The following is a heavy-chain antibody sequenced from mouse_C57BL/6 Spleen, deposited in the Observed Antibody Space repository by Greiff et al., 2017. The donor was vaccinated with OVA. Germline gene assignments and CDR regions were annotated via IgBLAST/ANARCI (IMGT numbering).Heavy chain of an antibody. CDR1: GYAFSSYW. J-gene: IGHJ4*01. D-gene: IGHD2-4*01. CDR2: IYPGDGDT. Sequence: QVQLQQSGAELVKPGASVKISCKASGYAFSSYWMNWVKQRPGKGLEWIGQIYPGDGDTNYNGKFKGKATLTADQSSSTAYMQLSSLTSEDSAVDVCSRFDYDEENAMDYWGQGTSVTVSS. V-gene: IGHV1-80*01. CDR3: SRFDYDEENAMDY.